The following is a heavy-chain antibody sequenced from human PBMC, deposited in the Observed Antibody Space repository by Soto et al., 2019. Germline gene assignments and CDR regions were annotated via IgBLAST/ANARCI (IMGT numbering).Heavy chain of an antibody. J-gene: IGHJ4*02. V-gene: IGHV3-23*01. CDR1: GFTFSNYA. Sequence: EVQLLESGGGLVQPGGSLRLSCAASGFTFSNYAMSWVRQAPGKGLEWVSAISGSADTTYYVDSVKGRFTISRDNSKNTLYLQMNSLRVEDTAVYYCAKRSYYFDYWGQGTLVTVSS. CDR2: ISGSADTT. CDR3: AKRSYYFDY.